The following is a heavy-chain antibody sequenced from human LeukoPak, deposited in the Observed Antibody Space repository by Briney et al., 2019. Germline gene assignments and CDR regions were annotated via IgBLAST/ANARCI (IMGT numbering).Heavy chain of an antibody. J-gene: IGHJ5*02. Sequence: ASVKVSCKASGYTFTGYFMHWFRQAPGQGLEWMGWINPNSGGTNYAQKFQGRVTMTRDTSISTAYMELSRLRSDDTAVYYCARWWERFTTYWFDPWGQGTLVTVSS. D-gene: IGHD1-26*01. CDR3: ARWWERFTTYWFDP. V-gene: IGHV1-2*02. CDR1: GYTFTGYF. CDR2: INPNSGGT.